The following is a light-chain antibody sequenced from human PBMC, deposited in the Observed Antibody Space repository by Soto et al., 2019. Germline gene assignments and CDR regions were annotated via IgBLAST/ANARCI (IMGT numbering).Light chain of an antibody. J-gene: IGKJ4*01. CDR1: QGIRSD. Sequence: DIQMTQSPSSLSASVGDRVTITCRASQGIRSDLGWYQQKAGKAPKRLIYDASTLQSGVPSRFKGSGSGTEFTLTSSSLQPEDFATYYCLHQNSYLALSFGGGTKVEIK. CDR3: LHQNSYLALS. CDR2: DAS. V-gene: IGKV1-17*01.